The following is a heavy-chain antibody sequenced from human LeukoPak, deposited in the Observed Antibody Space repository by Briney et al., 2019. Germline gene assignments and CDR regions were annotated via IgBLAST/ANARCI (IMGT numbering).Heavy chain of an antibody. CDR2: IYTSGST. J-gene: IGHJ6*02. CDR3: ARDREVSCQPRSYYYYGMDV. Sequence: SETLSLTCTVSGGSISSYYWSWMRQPAGKGLEWIGRIYTSGSTNYNPSLKSRVTMSVDTSKNQFALTLSSVTAADTAVYYCARDREVSCQPRSYYYYGMDVWGQGTTVTVSS. CDR1: GGSISSYY. D-gene: IGHD5/OR15-5a*01. V-gene: IGHV4-4*07.